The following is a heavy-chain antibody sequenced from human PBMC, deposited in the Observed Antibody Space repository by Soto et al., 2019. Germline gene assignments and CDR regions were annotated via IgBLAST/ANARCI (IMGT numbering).Heavy chain of an antibody. J-gene: IGHJ1*01. V-gene: IGHV1-69*01. CDR2: FIPIFGTL. CDR1: GCTFSNFA. Sequence: QVQLVQSGAEVKKPGSSVRVSCKASGCTFSNFAISWVRQAPGKGLEWMGGFIPIFGTLNYAQRFQGRLTISADESTSTAFTELSRLRSEDTAVYYSARFEQLVLHWGQGTLVTVSS. D-gene: IGHD6-13*01. CDR3: ARFEQLVLH.